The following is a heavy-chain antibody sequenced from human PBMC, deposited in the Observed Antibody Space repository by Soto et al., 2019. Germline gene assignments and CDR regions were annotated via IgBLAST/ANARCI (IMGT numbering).Heavy chain of an antibody. V-gene: IGHV1-69*02. Sequence: QVQLVQSGAEVKKPGSSVKVSCKASGGTFSSYTISWVRQAPGQGLEWMGRIIPILGIANYAQKFQGRVTITADKSTSTAYMELSSLRSEDTAVYYCARGYCSGGSCHGSYLYFDLWGRGTLVTVSS. CDR1: GGTFSSYT. J-gene: IGHJ2*01. CDR3: ARGYCSGGSCHGSYLYFDL. D-gene: IGHD2-15*01. CDR2: IIPILGIA.